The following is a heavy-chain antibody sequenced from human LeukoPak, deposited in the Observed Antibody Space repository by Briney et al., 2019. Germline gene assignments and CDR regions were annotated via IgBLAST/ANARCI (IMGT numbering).Heavy chain of an antibody. V-gene: IGHV3-74*01. CDR3: ASSKGYSYGANYFDY. CDR1: GFTFSSYW. CDR2: INSDGRYT. J-gene: IGHJ4*02. Sequence: PGGSLRLSCAASGFTFSSYWMHWVRQAPGKGLVWVSRINSDGRYTSYADSVKGRIAISRDNAKNTLYLQMNSLRAEDTAVYYCASSKGYSYGANYFDYWGQGTLVTVSS. D-gene: IGHD5-18*01.